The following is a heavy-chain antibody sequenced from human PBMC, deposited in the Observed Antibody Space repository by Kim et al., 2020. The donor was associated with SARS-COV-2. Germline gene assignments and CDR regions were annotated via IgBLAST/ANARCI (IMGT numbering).Heavy chain of an antibody. CDR2: IYYSGST. V-gene: IGHV4-39*01. J-gene: IGHJ3*02. CDR1: GGSISSSSYY. Sequence: SETLSLTCTVSGGSISSSSYYWGWIRQPPGKGLEWIGSIYYSGSTYYNPSLKSRVTISVDTSKNQFSLKLSSVTAADTAVYYCARQRKQWLVQDAFDIWGQGTMFTVFS. D-gene: IGHD6-19*01. CDR3: ARQRKQWLVQDAFDI.